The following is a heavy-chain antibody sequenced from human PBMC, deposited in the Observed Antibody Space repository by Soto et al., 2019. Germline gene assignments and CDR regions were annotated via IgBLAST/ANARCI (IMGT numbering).Heavy chain of an antibody. D-gene: IGHD2-15*01. J-gene: IGHJ3*02. V-gene: IGHV3-23*01. CDR1: GFTFSKSA. CDR2: ISENGGSRGGT. Sequence: EEQLLESGGGLVQPGGSLRLSCTASGFTFSKSAMSWVRQAPGQGLEWVASISENGGSRGGTYYADSVKGRFTISRDNSKNTLYLQVDSLKGADTAVYYCASAKAVVVAALGIWGQGTMVIVSS. CDR3: ASAKAVVVAALGI.